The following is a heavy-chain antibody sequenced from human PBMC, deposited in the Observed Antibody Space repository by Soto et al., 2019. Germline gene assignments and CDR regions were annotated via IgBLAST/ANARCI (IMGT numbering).Heavy chain of an antibody. D-gene: IGHD2-2*01. CDR1: GGSISSGGYS. CDR3: ARTHRWGAAAQALVYYFDY. CDR2: IYYSGST. V-gene: IGHV4-61*08. J-gene: IGHJ4*02. Sequence: PSETLSLTCAVSGGSISSGGYSWSWIRQPPGKGLEWIGYIYYSGSTNYNPSLKSRVTISVDTSKTQFSLKLSSVTAADTAVYYCARTHRWGAAAQALVYYFDYWGQGTLVTVSS.